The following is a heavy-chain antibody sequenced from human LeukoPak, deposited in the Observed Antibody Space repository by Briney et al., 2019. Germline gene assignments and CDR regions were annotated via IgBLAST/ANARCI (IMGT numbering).Heavy chain of an antibody. Sequence: SETLSLTCAVYGGSFSGYYWSWLRQPPGEGLEWIGEINHSGSTNYNPSLKSRVTISVDTSKNQFSLKLSSVTAADTAVYYCARRPMVRGVIDYGGQGTQVTVSA. V-gene: IGHV4-34*01. J-gene: IGHJ4*02. D-gene: IGHD3-10*01. CDR3: ARRPMVRGVIDY. CDR2: INHSGST. CDR1: GGSFSGYY.